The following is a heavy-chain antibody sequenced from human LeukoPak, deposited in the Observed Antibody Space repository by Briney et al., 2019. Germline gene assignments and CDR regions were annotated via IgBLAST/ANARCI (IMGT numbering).Heavy chain of an antibody. D-gene: IGHD4-17*01. J-gene: IGHJ4*02. CDR2: INGGSDHI. Sequence: GGSLRLSCAASGFSFITHSMNWVRQAPGKGLEWLSYINGGSDHIDYADSVKGRFTISRDNAKNSLYLEMNNLRNEDTAVYYCTRDKDYASDFWGQGILVTVSS. CDR3: TRDKDYASDF. CDR1: GFSFITHS. V-gene: IGHV3-48*02.